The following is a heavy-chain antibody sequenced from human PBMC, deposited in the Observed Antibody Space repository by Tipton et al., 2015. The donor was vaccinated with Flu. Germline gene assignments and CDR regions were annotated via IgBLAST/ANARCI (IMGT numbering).Heavy chain of an antibody. Sequence: TLSLTCTVSGGSISSYYWSWIRQPPGKGLEWIGYIYYSGSTNYNPSLKSRVTISVDTSKNQFSLKLSSVTAADTAVYYCARSVAVAAPGWFDPWGQGILVTVSS. J-gene: IGHJ5*02. V-gene: IGHV4-59*01. CDR3: ARSVAVAAPGWFDP. CDR1: GGSISSYY. D-gene: IGHD6-19*01. CDR2: IYYSGST.